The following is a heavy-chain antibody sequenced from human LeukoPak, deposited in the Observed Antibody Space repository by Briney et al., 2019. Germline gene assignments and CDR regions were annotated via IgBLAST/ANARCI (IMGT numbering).Heavy chain of an antibody. Sequence: SETLSLTCAVYGGSFSGYYWSWIRQPPKKGLEWIAEIIHSGSTNYNPSLKSRVTISLDTSKNQFSLKLSSVTAADTAVYYCARHRRVYYDSSGSDAFDIWGQGTMVTVSS. V-gene: IGHV4-34*12. D-gene: IGHD3-22*01. J-gene: IGHJ3*02. CDR2: IIHSGST. CDR1: GGSFSGYY. CDR3: ARHRRVYYDSSGSDAFDI.